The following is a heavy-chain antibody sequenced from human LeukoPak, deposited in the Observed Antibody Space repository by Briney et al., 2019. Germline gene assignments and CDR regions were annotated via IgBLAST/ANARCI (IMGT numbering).Heavy chain of an antibody. D-gene: IGHD4-11*01. CDR3: AKDMTTVSYFDY. V-gene: IGHV3-30*02. J-gene: IGHJ4*02. CDR2: IRYDGSNK. Sequence: GGSLRLSCAASGFTFSSYGMHWVRQAPGKGLEWVAFIRYDGSNKYYADSVKGRFTISRDNSKNTLYLQMNSLRAEDTAVNYCAKDMTTVSYFDYWGQGTLVTVSS. CDR1: GFTFSSYG.